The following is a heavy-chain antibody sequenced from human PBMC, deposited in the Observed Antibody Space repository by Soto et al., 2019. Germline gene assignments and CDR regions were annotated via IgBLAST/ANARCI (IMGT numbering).Heavy chain of an antibody. Sequence: VSGPTLVNPTHTLTLTCTFSGFSLSTSGVGVGWIRQPPGKALEWLALIYWDDDKRYSPSLKSRLTIIKDTSKNQVVLTMTNMDPVDTATYYCAHLLLVYAIPGAFDIWGQGTMVTVSS. CDR1: GFSLSTSGVG. D-gene: IGHD2-8*01. CDR3: AHLLLVYAIPGAFDI. V-gene: IGHV2-5*02. J-gene: IGHJ3*02. CDR2: IYWDDDK.